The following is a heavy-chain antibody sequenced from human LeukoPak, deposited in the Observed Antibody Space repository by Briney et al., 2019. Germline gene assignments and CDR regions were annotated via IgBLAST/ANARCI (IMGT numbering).Heavy chain of an antibody. CDR1: GFTFSSYG. CDR2: IWYDGSNK. CDR3: AKVYSSGWSALDY. D-gene: IGHD6-19*01. Sequence: GGSLRLSCAASGFTFSSYGMHWVRQAPGKGLEWVAVIWYDGSNKYYADSVKGRFTISRDNSKNTLYLQMNSLRAEDTAVYYCAKVYSSGWSALDYWGQGTLVTVSS. V-gene: IGHV3-33*06. J-gene: IGHJ4*02.